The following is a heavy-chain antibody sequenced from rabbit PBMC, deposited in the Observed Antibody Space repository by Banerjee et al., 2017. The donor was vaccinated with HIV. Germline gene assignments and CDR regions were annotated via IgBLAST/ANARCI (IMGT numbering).Heavy chain of an antibody. J-gene: IGHJ4*01. V-gene: IGHV1S45*01. Sequence: EESGGDLVQPEGSLTLPCNASGLDFISSYWICWVRQAPGKGLEWIGCIYTGSGSAGYASWAKGRFTISKTSSTTVTLQMTSLTAADKATYFCARASYSDGYGLNLWGPGTLVTVS. D-gene: IGHD6-1*01. CDR3: ARASYSDGYGLNL. CDR1: GLDFISSYW. CDR2: IYTGSGSA.